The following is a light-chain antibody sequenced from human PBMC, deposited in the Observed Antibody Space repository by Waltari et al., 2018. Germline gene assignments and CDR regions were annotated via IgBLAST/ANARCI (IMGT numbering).Light chain of an antibody. Sequence: VLTQSPGTLFLSPGERATLSCRASQSITKRYFAWYQQKPGQAPRLLIYGASSRAAGIPDRFSGSGSGTDFTLTISGLEPEDSAVYYCQQYGSSVMYTFGQGTKLEIK. CDR3: QQYGSSVMYT. V-gene: IGKV3-20*01. CDR1: QSITKRY. CDR2: GAS. J-gene: IGKJ2*01.